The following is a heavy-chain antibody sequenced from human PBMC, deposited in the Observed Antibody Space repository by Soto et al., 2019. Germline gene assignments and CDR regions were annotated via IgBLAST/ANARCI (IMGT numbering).Heavy chain of an antibody. V-gene: IGHV1-69*12. D-gene: IGHD6-13*01. Sequence: QVQLVQSGAEVKKPGSSVKVSCKASGGTFSNYAISWVRQAPGQGLEWMGGIIPIFGTTNYAQRFQGRVTMTADESTSTAYMELSTLRSEDTAVYYCARVSSSWYKDYFDYWGPGTLVTVSS. CDR2: IIPIFGTT. J-gene: IGHJ4*02. CDR3: ARVSSSWYKDYFDY. CDR1: GGTFSNYA.